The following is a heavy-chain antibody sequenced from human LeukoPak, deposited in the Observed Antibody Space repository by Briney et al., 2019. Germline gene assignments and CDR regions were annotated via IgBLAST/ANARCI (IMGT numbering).Heavy chain of an antibody. J-gene: IGHJ6*03. CDR1: GYTFTSYG. CDR2: ISAYNGNT. V-gene: IGHV1-18*01. CDR3: ARGFCSSSCGRGDHYYYMDV. D-gene: IGHD6-13*01. Sequence: ASVKVSCKASGYTFTSYGISWVRQAPGQGLEWMGWISAYNGNTNYAQKLQGRVTMTTDTSTSTAYMELRSLRSDDTAVYYCARGFCSSSCGRGDHYYYMDVWGKGTTVTVSS.